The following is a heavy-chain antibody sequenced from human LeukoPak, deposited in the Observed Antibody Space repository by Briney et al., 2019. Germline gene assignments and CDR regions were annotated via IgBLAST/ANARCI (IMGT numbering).Heavy chain of an antibody. CDR2: INHSGST. CDR1: GGSISSYY. J-gene: IGHJ5*02. Sequence: SETLSLTCTVSGGSISSYYWSWIRQPPGKGLEWIGEINHSGSTNYNPSLKSRVTISVDTSKNQFSLKLSSVTAADTAVYYCARLGYSSGRLFDPWGQETLVTVSS. V-gene: IGHV4-34*01. D-gene: IGHD6-19*01. CDR3: ARLGYSSGRLFDP.